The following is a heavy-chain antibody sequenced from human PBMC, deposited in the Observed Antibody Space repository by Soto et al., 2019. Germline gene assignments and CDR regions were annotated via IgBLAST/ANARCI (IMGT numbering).Heavy chain of an antibody. CDR2: ISYDGSNK. CDR3: ASRGGYYDSSGYYHDGAFDI. D-gene: IGHD3-22*01. J-gene: IGHJ3*02. V-gene: IGHV3-30-3*01. CDR1: GFTFSSYA. Sequence: QVQLVESGGGVVQPGRSLRLSCAASGFTFSSYAMHWVRQAPGKGLEWVAVISYDGSNKYYADSVKGRFTISRDNSKNTLYLQMNSMRAKDTDVYYCASRGGYYDSSGYYHDGAFDIWGQGTMVTVSS.